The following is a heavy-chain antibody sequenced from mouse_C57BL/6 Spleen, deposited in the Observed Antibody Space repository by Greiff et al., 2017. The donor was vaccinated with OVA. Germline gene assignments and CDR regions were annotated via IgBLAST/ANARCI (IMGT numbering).Heavy chain of an antibody. J-gene: IGHJ2*01. Sequence: EVQLQESGPGLVKPSQSLSLTCSVTGYSITSGYYWNWIRQFPGNKLEWMGYISYDGSNNYNPSLKNRISITRDTSKNQFFLKLNSVTTEDTATYYCARGYAYFDYWGQGTTLTVSS. V-gene: IGHV3-6*01. CDR3: ARGYAYFDY. CDR2: ISYDGSN. CDR1: GYSITSGYY. D-gene: IGHD6-5*01.